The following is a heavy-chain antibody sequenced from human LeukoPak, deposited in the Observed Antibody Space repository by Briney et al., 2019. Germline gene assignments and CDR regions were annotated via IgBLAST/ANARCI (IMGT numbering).Heavy chain of an antibody. CDR1: GFTFSSYE. CDR2: ISSSGSTI. J-gene: IGHJ3*02. D-gene: IGHD6-19*01. CDR3: AGDLGSGWYDAFDI. Sequence: GSLRLSCAASGFTFSSYEMNWVRQAPGKGLEWVSYISSSGSTIYYADSVKGRFTISRDNAKNSLYLQMNSLRAEDTAVYYCAGDLGSGWYDAFDIWGQGTMVTVSS. V-gene: IGHV3-48*03.